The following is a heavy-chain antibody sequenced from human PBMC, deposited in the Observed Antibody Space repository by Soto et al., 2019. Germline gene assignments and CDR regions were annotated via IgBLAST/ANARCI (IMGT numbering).Heavy chain of an antibody. Sequence: QVQLQESGPGLVKPSQTLSLTCTVSGGSISSGGYYWSWIRQHPGKGLEWIGYIYYSGSTYYNPSLKSRVTISVDTSKNQFSLKLSSVTAADTAVYYCARVDIVVVPAAICYFDYWGQGTLVTVSS. J-gene: IGHJ4*02. CDR1: GGSISSGGYY. CDR3: ARVDIVVVPAAICYFDY. CDR2: IYYSGST. D-gene: IGHD2-2*01. V-gene: IGHV4-31*03.